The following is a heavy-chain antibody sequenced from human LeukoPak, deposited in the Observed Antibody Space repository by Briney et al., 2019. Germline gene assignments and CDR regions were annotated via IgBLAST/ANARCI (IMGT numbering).Heavy chain of an antibody. V-gene: IGHV3-23*01. Sequence: PGGSLRLSCAASGFTFSTYGMNWVRQAPGKGLVWVSSISGSGDSTYYADSVKGRFTISRDNSKNTLFLQMNSLRAEDTAVYYCARDFGLTDWGQGTMVTVSS. CDR2: ISGSGDST. CDR3: ARDFGLTD. CDR1: GFTFSTYG. J-gene: IGHJ3*01. D-gene: IGHD3-9*01.